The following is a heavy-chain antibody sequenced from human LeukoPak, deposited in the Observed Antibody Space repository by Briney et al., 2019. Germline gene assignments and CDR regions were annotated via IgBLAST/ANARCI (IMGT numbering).Heavy chain of an antibody. D-gene: IGHD3-3*01. V-gene: IGHV3-74*01. CDR2: INSDGSST. Sequence: GGSLRLSCAASGFTFSSYWMHWVRQAPGKGLVWVSRINSDGSSTSYADSVKGRFTISRDNAKNTLYLQMNSLRAEDTAVYYCARAVDFWSGYSFDYWGQGALVTVSS. CDR3: ARAVDFWSGYSFDY. J-gene: IGHJ4*02. CDR1: GFTFSSYW.